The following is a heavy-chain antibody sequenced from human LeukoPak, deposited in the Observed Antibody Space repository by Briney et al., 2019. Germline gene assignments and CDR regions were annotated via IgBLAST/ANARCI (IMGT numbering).Heavy chain of an antibody. CDR3: ASFPSGSYYIGDDY. J-gene: IGHJ4*02. D-gene: IGHD3-10*01. CDR2: ISVYDGNT. Sequence: ASVKVSCKASGYTFTSYGISGVRQAPGQELEWMGWISVYDGNTNYAQKFQGRVTMTTDTSTSTAYMELRSLRSDDTAVYYCASFPSGSYYIGDDYWGQGTLVTVSS. V-gene: IGHV1-18*01. CDR1: GYTFTSYG.